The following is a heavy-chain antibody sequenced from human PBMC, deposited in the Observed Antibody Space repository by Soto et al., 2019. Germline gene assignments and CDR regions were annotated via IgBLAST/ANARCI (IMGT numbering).Heavy chain of an antibody. V-gene: IGHV4-34*01. Sequence: SETLSLTCAVYGGSFSGYYWSWIRQPPGKGLEWIGEINHSGSTNYNPSLKSRVTISVDTSKNQFSLKLSSVTAADTAVYYCARDGGLARPSAFDIWGQGTMVTVSS. D-gene: IGHD6-6*01. CDR2: INHSGST. CDR3: ARDGGLARPSAFDI. J-gene: IGHJ3*02. CDR1: GGSFSGYY.